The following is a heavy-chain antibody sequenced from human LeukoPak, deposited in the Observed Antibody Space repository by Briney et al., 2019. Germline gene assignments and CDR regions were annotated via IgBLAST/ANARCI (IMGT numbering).Heavy chain of an antibody. CDR3: AKDESPYYYDSSGDY. D-gene: IGHD3-22*01. CDR1: GFTFSSYA. CDR2: IIGSSGRT. Sequence: GGSLRLSCGASGFTFSSYAVSWVREAPGKGLEWVSAIIGSSGRTYYAASVKGRFTISRDKSKSTLYLQMNSLRAEDTAVYYCAKDESPYYYDSSGDYWGQGTLVTVSS. V-gene: IGHV3-23*01. J-gene: IGHJ4*02.